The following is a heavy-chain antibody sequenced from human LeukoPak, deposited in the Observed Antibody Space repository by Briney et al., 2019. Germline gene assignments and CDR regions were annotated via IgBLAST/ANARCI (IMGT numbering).Heavy chain of an antibody. CDR3: ARVNYDSSGYYSYYFDY. J-gene: IGHJ4*02. CDR2: IYYSGST. D-gene: IGHD3-22*01. Sequence: SETLSLTCTVSGGSVSSGSYYWSWIRQPPGKGLEWIGYIYYSGSTNYNPSLKSRVTISVVTSKNQFSLKLSSVTAADTAVYYCARVNYDSSGYYSYYFDYWGQGTLVTVSS. V-gene: IGHV4-61*01. CDR1: GGSVSSGSYY.